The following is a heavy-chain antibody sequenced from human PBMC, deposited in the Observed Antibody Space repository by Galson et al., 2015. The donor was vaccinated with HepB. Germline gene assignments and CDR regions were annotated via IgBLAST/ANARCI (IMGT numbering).Heavy chain of an antibody. J-gene: IGHJ4*02. D-gene: IGHD4-17*01. CDR2: ISSTAIYS. CDR1: GFTFSDYY. CDR3: ARVAHSDYGDHAHFDY. V-gene: IGHV3-11*06. Sequence: SLRLSCAASGFTFSDYYMSWIRQAPGKGLEWLSYISSTAIYSNYADSVKGRFTISRDNVKNPVFLQMNSLRADDTAVYFCARVAHSDYGDHAHFDYWGQGALVTVSS.